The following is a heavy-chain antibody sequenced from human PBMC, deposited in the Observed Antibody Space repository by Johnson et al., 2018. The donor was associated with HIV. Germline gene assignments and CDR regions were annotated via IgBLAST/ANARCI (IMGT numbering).Heavy chain of an antibody. CDR1: GFTFNIYA. J-gene: IGHJ3*02. CDR3: ARDITPHKEGDAFDI. D-gene: IGHD1-14*01. CDR2: ISGSGGST. V-gene: IGHV3-23*04. Sequence: VQLVESGGGVVQPGRSLRLSCAASGFTFNIYAMIWVRQAPGKGLEWVSAISGSGGSTYYADSVKGRFTISRDNSKNTLYLQMNSLRAEDTAVYYCARDITPHKEGDAFDIWGQGTMVTVSS.